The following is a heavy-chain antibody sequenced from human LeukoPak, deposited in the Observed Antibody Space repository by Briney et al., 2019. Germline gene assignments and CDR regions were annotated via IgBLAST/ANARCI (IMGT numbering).Heavy chain of an antibody. J-gene: IGHJ4*02. V-gene: IGHV3-21*01. D-gene: IGHD6-6*01. CDR2: ISSRNSI. CDR3: ARDEAHTSSMDF. CDR1: GFIFSSYT. Sequence: GGSLRLSCAASGFIFSSYTMNWVRRAPGKGLEWVSSISSRNSIYYADSMKGRFTISRDNGKNSLYLQMNSLRAEDTAVYYCARDEAHTSSMDFWGQGTLVTVSS.